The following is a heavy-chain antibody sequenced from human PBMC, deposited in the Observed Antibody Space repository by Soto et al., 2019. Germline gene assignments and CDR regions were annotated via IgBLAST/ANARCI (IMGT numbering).Heavy chain of an antibody. CDR3: ARDVVTAVAGSVNWFDP. Sequence: GGSLRLSCAASGFSLRTYGMQWLRRAPGKGLEWVAFIWYDGTKKFYANSVKGRSTISKDNSNNILYLQMSGLRAEDTALYYCARDVVTAVAGSVNWFDPWGQGTLVTVS. J-gene: IGHJ5*02. V-gene: IGHV3-33*01. CDR1: GFSLRTYG. D-gene: IGHD6-19*01. CDR2: IWYDGTKK.